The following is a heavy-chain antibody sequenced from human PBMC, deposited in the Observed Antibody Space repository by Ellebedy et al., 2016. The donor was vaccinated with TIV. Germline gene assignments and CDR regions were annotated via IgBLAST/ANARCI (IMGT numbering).Heavy chain of an antibody. CDR2: IYYSGST. Sequence: SETLSLTCSVSGGSIRNSAFQWGWIRQPPGKGLEWIASIYYSGSTYYNPSLKSRVTISVDTSKNFFSLNLTSVTAADTAIYYCARLGVAPINWFDPWGRGTLVTVSS. CDR1: GGSIRNSAFQ. J-gene: IGHJ5*02. D-gene: IGHD1-26*01. CDR3: ARLGVAPINWFDP. V-gene: IGHV4-39*01.